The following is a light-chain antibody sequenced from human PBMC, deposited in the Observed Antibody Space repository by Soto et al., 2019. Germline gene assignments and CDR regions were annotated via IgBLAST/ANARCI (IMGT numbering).Light chain of an antibody. J-gene: IGKJ2*01. CDR1: QSVSSY. V-gene: IGKV3-11*01. CDR2: DAS. Sequence: EIVLTQSPATLSLSPGERATLSCRASQSVSSYLAWYQQKPGQAPRLLIYDASSRATGIPARFSGSGSGTDFTLTISSLEPEDFAVYYCQKRSNWPPAFGQGTKLEIK. CDR3: QKRSNWPPA.